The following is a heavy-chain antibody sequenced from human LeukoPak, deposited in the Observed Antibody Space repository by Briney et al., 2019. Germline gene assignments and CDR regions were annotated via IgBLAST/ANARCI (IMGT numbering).Heavy chain of an antibody. V-gene: IGHV4-61*02. CDR1: GGSISSGSYY. D-gene: IGHD3-9*01. CDR2: IYTSGST. CDR3: ASGLRYFDLYY. Sequence: SETLSLACTVSGGSISSGSYYWSWIRQPAGKGLEWIGRIYTSGSTNYNPSLKSRVTISVDTSKNQFSLKLSSVTAADTAVYYCASGLRYFDLYYWGQGTLVTVSS. J-gene: IGHJ4*02.